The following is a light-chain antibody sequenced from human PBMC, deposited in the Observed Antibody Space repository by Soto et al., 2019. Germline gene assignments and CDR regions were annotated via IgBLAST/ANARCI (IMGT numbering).Light chain of an antibody. CDR1: QSVSSY. CDR2: DAS. V-gene: IGKV3-11*01. J-gene: IGKJ5*01. Sequence: EIVMTQSPATLSVSPGERATLSCRASQSVSSYLAWYQQKPGQAPRLLIYDASNRATGIPARFSGSGSGTDFTLTISSLEPEDFAVYYCQQRSNWRRVTFGQGTRLEI. CDR3: QQRSNWRRVT.